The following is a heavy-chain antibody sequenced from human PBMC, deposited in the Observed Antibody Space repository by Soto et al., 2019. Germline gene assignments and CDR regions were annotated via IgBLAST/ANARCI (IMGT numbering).Heavy chain of an antibody. V-gene: IGHV3-33*01. D-gene: IGHD6-19*01. Sequence: LRLSCAASGFTFNTYGFNWVRQAPGKGLEWVAVIWYDGNTKYYADSVKGRFTISRDNLKNTLYLQMNSLTAEDTAVYYCARPLVAPVAGPYYYGMDVWGQGTTVTVSS. CDR1: GFTFNTYG. J-gene: IGHJ6*02. CDR2: IWYDGNTK. CDR3: ARPLVAPVAGPYYYGMDV.